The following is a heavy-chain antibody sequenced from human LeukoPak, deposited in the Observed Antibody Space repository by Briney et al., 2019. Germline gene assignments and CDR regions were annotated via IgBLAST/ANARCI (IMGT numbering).Heavy chain of an antibody. CDR1: GGSISSSNW. V-gene: IGHV4-4*02. J-gene: IGHJ3*02. D-gene: IGHD2-2*01. CDR2: IYHSGST. Sequence: SGTLSLTCAVSGGSISSSNWWSWVRQPPGKGLEWIGEIYHSGSTNYNPSLKSRVTISVDKSKNQFSLKLSSVTAADTAVYYCARDGSVVPAAAAFDIWGQGTMVTVSS. CDR3: ARDGSVVPAAAAFDI.